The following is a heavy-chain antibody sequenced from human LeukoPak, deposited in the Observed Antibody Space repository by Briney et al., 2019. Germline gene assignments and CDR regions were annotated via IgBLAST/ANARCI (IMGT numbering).Heavy chain of an antibody. J-gene: IGHJ4*02. Sequence: PGGSLRLSCAASGFTLSSYAMSWVRQAPGKRLEWVSAISGSGGSTYYADSVKGRFTISRDNSKNTLYLQMNSLRAEDTAVYYCAKVLVGATGPFDYWGQGTLVTVSS. D-gene: IGHD1-26*01. CDR2: ISGSGGST. V-gene: IGHV3-23*01. CDR1: GFTLSSYA. CDR3: AKVLVGATGPFDY.